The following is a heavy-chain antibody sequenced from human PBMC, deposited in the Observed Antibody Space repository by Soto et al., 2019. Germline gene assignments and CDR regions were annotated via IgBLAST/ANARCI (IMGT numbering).Heavy chain of an antibody. CDR1: GFTFRSYA. D-gene: IGHD6-13*01. J-gene: IGHJ4*02. Sequence: GGSLRLSCSASGFTFRSYAMYWVRQAPGKGLEYVSAITSNGGTTYYADSVKGRFTISRDNSNNTLYLQMSSLRPEGTAVYYCVKGGPYSSAWYYFDYWGQGTLVTVSS. CDR3: VKGGPYSSAWYYFDY. CDR2: ITSNGGTT. V-gene: IGHV3-64D*06.